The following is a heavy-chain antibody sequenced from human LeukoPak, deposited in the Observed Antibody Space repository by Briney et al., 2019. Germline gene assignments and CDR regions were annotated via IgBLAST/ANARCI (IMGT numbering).Heavy chain of an antibody. CDR1: EFSLSTSGVG. V-gene: IGHV2-5*02. D-gene: IGHD6-13*01. CDR2: IYWDDDK. Sequence: SGPTLVNPTQTLTLTCTFSEFSLSTSGVGVGWIRQPPGKALEWLALIYWDDDKRYSPSLKSRLTITKDTSENQVVLTMTNMDPVDTATYYCAHSLAAAAITYYFDYWGQGILVTVSS. J-gene: IGHJ4*02. CDR3: AHSLAAAAITYYFDY.